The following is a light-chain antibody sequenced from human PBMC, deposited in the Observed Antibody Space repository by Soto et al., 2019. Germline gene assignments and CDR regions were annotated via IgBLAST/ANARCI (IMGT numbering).Light chain of an antibody. J-gene: IGKJ2*01. CDR1: RSINSSY. Sequence: EIILTQSPDTLSLSLGERATLSCRASRSINSSYLAWYQQKHGQAPRLLIYAASSRDTGIPDRFSGSGSGTDFTLTITRLEPEDFAVYYCQQYGYSPNTFGQGTNLEIK. V-gene: IGKV3-20*01. CDR2: AAS. CDR3: QQYGYSPNT.